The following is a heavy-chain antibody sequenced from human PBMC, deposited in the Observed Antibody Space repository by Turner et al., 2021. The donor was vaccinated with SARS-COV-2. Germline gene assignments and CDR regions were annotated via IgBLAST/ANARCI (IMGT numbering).Heavy chain of an antibody. CDR3: ATGYQLRVNWFDP. CDR2: FDPEDGET. CDR1: GYTLTELS. Sequence: QVQLVQSGAEVKKPGASVKVSCNISGYTLTELSMYWVRQAPGKGLEWMGGFDPEDGETIYAKNFQGRVTMTEDTSTDTAYMELSSLRSEDTAVYFCATGYQLRVNWFDPGGQGTLVTVSS. V-gene: IGHV1-24*01. D-gene: IGHD2-2*01. J-gene: IGHJ5*02.